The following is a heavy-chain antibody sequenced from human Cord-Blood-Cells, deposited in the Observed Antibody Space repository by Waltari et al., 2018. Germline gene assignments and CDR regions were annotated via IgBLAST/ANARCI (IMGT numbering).Heavy chain of an antibody. Sequence: EVQLVESGGGLVERGGYLRLSCAASGFTFSSYWMSWVRQAPGKGREWVAKIKQEGTAKSEVDPVRGRFTISRDTAKNPLYLTMNSMRAEDTAVYYWAGDRVGAYAFDIWGQGTMGTVSS. CDR1: GFTFSSYW. CDR2: IKQEGTAK. J-gene: IGHJ3*02. D-gene: IGHD1-26*01. CDR3: AGDRVGAYAFDI. V-gene: IGHV3-7*01.